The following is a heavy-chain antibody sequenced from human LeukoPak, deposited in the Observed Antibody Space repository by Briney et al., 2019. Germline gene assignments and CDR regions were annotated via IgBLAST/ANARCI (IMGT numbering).Heavy chain of an antibody. V-gene: IGHV4-4*02. Sequence: SETLSLTCAVSGGSISSSNWWSWVRQPPGKGLEWIGEIYHSGSTNYNPSLKSRVTISVDKSKNQFSLKLSSVTAADTAVYYCARDTKYPPGVVVRNWGQGTLVTVSS. CDR3: ARDTKYPPGVVVRN. J-gene: IGHJ4*02. CDR1: GGSISSSNW. CDR2: IYHSGST. D-gene: IGHD2-21*01.